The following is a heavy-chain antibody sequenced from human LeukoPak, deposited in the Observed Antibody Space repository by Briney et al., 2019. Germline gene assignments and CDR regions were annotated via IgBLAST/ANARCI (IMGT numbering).Heavy chain of an antibody. Sequence: SETLSLTCTVSGGSISSYYWSWIRQPPGKGLEWIGYIYHSGSTYYNPSLKSRVTISVDRSRNQFSLKLSSVTAADTAVYYCARGTAGYCSSTSCYRAVGFDPWGQGTLVTVSS. D-gene: IGHD2-2*01. CDR2: IYHSGST. J-gene: IGHJ5*02. CDR1: GGSISSYY. CDR3: ARGTAGYCSSTSCYRAVGFDP. V-gene: IGHV4-59*12.